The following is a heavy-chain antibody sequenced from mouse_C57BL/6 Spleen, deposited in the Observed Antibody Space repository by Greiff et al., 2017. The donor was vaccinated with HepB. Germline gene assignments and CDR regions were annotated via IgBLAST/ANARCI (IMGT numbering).Heavy chain of an antibody. V-gene: IGHV1-55*01. J-gene: IGHJ1*03. CDR1: GYTFTSYW. CDR3: AYSNYWYFDV. Sequence: QVQLKQPGAELVKPGASVKMSCKASGYTFTSYWITWVKQRPGQGLEWIGDIYPGSGSTNYNEKFKSKATLTVDTSSSTAYMQLSSLTSEDSAVYYCAYSNYWYFDVWGTGTTVTVSS. CDR2: IYPGSGST. D-gene: IGHD2-5*01.